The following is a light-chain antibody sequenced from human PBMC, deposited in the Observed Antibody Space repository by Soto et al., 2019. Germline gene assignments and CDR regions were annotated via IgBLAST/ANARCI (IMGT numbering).Light chain of an antibody. V-gene: IGKV3-20*01. CDR2: GAS. Sequence: IVLTQSPGTLSLSPGERATLSCRASQTLTTNYLAWYQHKPGQAPRLLVYGASTRATGIPDRFSGSGSGTDFTLTISRLEPEDFAVYYCQQYGNSLFTFGPGTKVDLK. CDR3: QQYGNSLFT. CDR1: QTLTTNY. J-gene: IGKJ3*01.